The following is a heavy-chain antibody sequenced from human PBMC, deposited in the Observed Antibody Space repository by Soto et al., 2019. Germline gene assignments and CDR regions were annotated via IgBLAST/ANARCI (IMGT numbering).Heavy chain of an antibody. J-gene: IGHJ4*02. CDR2: IYHSGST. CDR1: GGSISSGGDS. V-gene: IGHV4-30-2*01. CDR3: ARGMTTVTTLDY. Sequence: PSETLSLTCAVSGGSISSGGDSWSWIRQPPGKGLEWIGYIYHSGSTYYNPSLKSRVTISVDRSKNQFSLKLSSVTAADTAVYYCARGMTTVTTLDYWGQGTLVTVSS. D-gene: IGHD4-4*01.